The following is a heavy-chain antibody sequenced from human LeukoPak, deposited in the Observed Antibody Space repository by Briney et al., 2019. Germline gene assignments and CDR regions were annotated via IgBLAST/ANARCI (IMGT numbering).Heavy chain of an antibody. Sequence: SETLSLTCTVSGGSISSYYWSWIRQPPGKGLEWIGSIYHSGSPYYNPSLKSRVTISVDTSRNQFSLKLSSVTATDTAVYYCARGLWFGDENPPYFDYWGQGILVTVSS. J-gene: IGHJ4*02. D-gene: IGHD3-10*01. CDR3: ARGLWFGDENPPYFDY. CDR1: GGSISSYY. CDR2: IYHSGSP. V-gene: IGHV4-38-2*02.